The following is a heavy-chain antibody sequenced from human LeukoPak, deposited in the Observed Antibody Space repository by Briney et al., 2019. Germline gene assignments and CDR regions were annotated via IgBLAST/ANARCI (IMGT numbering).Heavy chain of an antibody. V-gene: IGHV3-74*01. J-gene: IGHJ4*02. CDR1: GCTFSDYW. CDR3: AKEYSGYDRYFDY. CDR2: IISDGSSA. Sequence: GGSLRLSCAASGCTFSDYWMHWVRQAPGKGLVWVSRIISDGSSASYADSVKGRFTISRDNAKNTLYLQMNSLRAEDTAVYYCAKEYSGYDRYFDYWGQGTLVTVSS. D-gene: IGHD5-12*01.